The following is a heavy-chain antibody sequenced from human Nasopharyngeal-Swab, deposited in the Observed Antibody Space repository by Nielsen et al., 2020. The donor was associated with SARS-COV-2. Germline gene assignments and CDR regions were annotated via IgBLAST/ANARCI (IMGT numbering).Heavy chain of an antibody. CDR3: TTDCYFDY. CDR2: IGDKDHNYAT. Sequence: GESLKISCAASGFIFSASAIHWVRQASGKGLEWVGRIGDKDHNYATTHGASVQGRFTISRDDSKNTAFLQMDSLKTEDTALYYCTTDCYFDYWGQGTLVTVSS. CDR1: GFIFSASA. V-gene: IGHV3-73*01. D-gene: IGHD2-21*02. J-gene: IGHJ4*02.